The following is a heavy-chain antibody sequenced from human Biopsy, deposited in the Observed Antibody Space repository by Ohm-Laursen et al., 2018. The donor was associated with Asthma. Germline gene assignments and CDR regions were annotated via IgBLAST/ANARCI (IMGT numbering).Heavy chain of an antibody. Sequence: SLRLSCTASGFTFDDYGMGWVRQAPGKGLDWVSGINWNGGSTGYADSVKGRFTISRDNAKNSLYLQMTSLRAEDPALYHCGRDMGGFGSGWFPVEFWGQGTLVTVSS. CDR2: INWNGGST. CDR3: GRDMGGFGSGWFPVEF. D-gene: IGHD6-19*01. CDR1: GFTFDDYG. J-gene: IGHJ4*02. V-gene: IGHV3-20*01.